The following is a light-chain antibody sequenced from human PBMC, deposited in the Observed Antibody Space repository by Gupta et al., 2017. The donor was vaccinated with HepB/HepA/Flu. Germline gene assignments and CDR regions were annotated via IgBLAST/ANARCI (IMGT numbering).Light chain of an antibody. CDR3: QRLNSYPLT. CDR2: AAS. V-gene: IGKV1-9*01. J-gene: IGKJ4*01. CDR1: QGISSY. Sequence: DIQWTQSPSFLSASVGDRVTITCRASQGISSYLAWYQQKPGKAPKLLIYAASTLQSGVPSRFSGSGSGTEFTLTISSLQPEDFATYYCQRLNSYPLTFGGGTKVEI.